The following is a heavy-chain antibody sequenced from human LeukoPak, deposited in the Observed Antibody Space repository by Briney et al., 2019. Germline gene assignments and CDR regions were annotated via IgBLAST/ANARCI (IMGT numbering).Heavy chain of an antibody. CDR3: ARSTSRSYGGFDI. J-gene: IGHJ3*02. CDR2: ISYDGGNK. D-gene: IGHD1-26*01. CDR1: GFTFSTCP. V-gene: IGHV3-30-3*01. Sequence: PGGSLRLSCAASGFTFSTCPMHWVRQAPGKGLEWVAVISYDGGNKYYADSVKGRFTISRDNSKNTLYMQMSSLRAEDTAVYYCARSTSRSYGGFDIWGQGTMVTVSS.